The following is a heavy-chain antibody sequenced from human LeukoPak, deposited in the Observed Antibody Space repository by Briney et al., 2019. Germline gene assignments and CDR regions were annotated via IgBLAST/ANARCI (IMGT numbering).Heavy chain of an antibody. Sequence: GGSLRLSCAASGFTFSSYAMSGVRQAPGKGLEWGSAISGSGGSTYCADSVKGRFTISRDNSKNTLYLQMNSLRAEDTAVYYCAKGARIAAARAHFDYWGQGTLVTVSS. CDR3: AKGARIAAARAHFDY. V-gene: IGHV3-23*01. CDR2: ISGSGGST. D-gene: IGHD6-13*01. CDR1: GFTFSSYA. J-gene: IGHJ4*02.